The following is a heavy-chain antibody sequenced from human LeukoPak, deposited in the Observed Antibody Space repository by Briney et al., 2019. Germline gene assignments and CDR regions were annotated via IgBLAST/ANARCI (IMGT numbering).Heavy chain of an antibody. Sequence: GGSLILSCAASGFTFSSYAMSWVRQAPGKGLEWVSAISGSGGSTYYADSVKGRFTISRDNSKNTLYLQMNSLRAEDTAVYYCAKDFGPSLRYYFDYWGQGTLVTVSS. CDR2: ISGSGGST. CDR1: GFTFSSYA. D-gene: IGHD3-10*01. J-gene: IGHJ4*02. CDR3: AKDFGPSLRYYFDY. V-gene: IGHV3-23*01.